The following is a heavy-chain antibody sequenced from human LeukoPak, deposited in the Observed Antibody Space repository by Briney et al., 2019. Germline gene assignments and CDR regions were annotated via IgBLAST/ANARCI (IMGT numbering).Heavy chain of an antibody. CDR1: GGSISSSSYY. V-gene: IGHV4-39*07. Sequence: SETLSLTCTVSGGSISSSSYYWGWIRQPPGKGLEWIGSIYYSGSTYYNPSLKSRVTISVDTSKNQFSLKLSSVTAADTAVYYCARTPTTSWDNWFDPWGQGTLVTVSS. CDR2: IYYSGST. D-gene: IGHD2/OR15-2a*01. J-gene: IGHJ5*02. CDR3: ARTPTTSWDNWFDP.